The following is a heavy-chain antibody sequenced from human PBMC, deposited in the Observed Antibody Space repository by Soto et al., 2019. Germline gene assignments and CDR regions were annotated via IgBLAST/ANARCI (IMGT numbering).Heavy chain of an antibody. Sequence: PGGSLRLSCAASGFTFSSYAMHWVRQAPGKGLEWVAVISYDGSNKYYADSVKGRFTISSDNSKNTLYLQMNSLRAEDTAVYYCAREAQYYDFWSGYYYYYYYGMDVWGQGTTVTVSS. V-gene: IGHV3-30-3*01. CDR2: ISYDGSNK. CDR1: GFTFSSYA. J-gene: IGHJ6*02. D-gene: IGHD3-3*01. CDR3: AREAQYYDFWSGYYYYYYYGMDV.